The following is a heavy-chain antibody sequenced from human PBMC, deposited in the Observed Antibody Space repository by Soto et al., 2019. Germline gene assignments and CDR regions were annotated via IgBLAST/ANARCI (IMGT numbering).Heavy chain of an antibody. CDR3: ARHHYDFWSGPFKNWFDP. J-gene: IGHJ5*02. CDR2: IYYSGST. D-gene: IGHD3-3*01. V-gene: IGHV4-30-4*01. Sequence: QVQLQESGPGLVKPSQTLSLTCTVSGGSISSGDYYWSWIRQPPGKGLEWIGYIYYSGSTYYNPSLKSRVTISVDTSKHQFSLKLSSVTAADTAVYYCARHHYDFWSGPFKNWFDPWGQGTLVTVSS. CDR1: GGSISSGDYY.